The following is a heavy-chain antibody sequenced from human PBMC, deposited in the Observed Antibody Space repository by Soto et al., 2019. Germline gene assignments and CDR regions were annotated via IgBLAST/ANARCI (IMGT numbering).Heavy chain of an antibody. Sequence: ASVKVSCKASGYTFTGHYMHWVRQAPGQGLEWMGWINPNSVGTNYAQKFQGRVTMTRDTSISTAYMELSRLRSDDTAVYYCSREPMVRAAHGFDIWGQGTMVTVS. J-gene: IGHJ3*02. CDR1: GYTFTGHY. CDR3: SREPMVRAAHGFDI. D-gene: IGHD3-10*01. CDR2: INPNSVGT. V-gene: IGHV1-2*02.